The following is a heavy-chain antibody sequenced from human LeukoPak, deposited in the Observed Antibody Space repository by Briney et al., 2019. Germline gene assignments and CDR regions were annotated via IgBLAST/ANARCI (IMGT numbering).Heavy chain of an antibody. CDR2: IYYSGST. CDR3: ARRRNYYDSSGIFDY. Sequence: SETLSLTCTVSGGSISSYYWSWIRQPPGKGLEWIGYIYYSGSTNYNPSLKSRVTMSVDTSKNQFSLKLSSVTAADTAVYYCARRRNYYDSSGIFDYWGQGTLVTVSS. CDR1: GGSISSYY. V-gene: IGHV4-59*01. D-gene: IGHD3-22*01. J-gene: IGHJ4*02.